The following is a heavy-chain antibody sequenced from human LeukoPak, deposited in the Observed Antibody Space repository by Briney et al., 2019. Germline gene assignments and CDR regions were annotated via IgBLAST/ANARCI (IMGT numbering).Heavy chain of an antibody. Sequence: PGGSLRLSCAASGFTFSSYWMSWVRQAPGKGLEWVANIKQDGSEKYYVDSVKGRFTISRDTAKNSLYLQMNSLKASDTAMYYCARLRHESGYDSAYYYYMDVWGKGTTVTISS. J-gene: IGHJ6*03. CDR1: GFTFSSYW. D-gene: IGHD5-12*01. CDR3: ARLRHESGYDSAYYYYMDV. CDR2: IKQDGSEK. V-gene: IGHV3-7*03.